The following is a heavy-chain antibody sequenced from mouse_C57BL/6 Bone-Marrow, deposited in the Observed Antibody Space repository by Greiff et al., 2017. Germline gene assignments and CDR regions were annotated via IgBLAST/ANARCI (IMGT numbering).Heavy chain of an antibody. CDR2: IRSKSSISAT. CDR1: GFTFNTYA. Sequence: EVQLQESGGGLVQPKGSLKLSCASSGFTFNTYAMHWVRQAPGKGSELVARIRSKSSISATYYADSVKDSFTISRDDSQSMLYLQMKKLKSEDTASFYCVREPYGNYDYYAMDDWGQGTSDTVSS. V-gene: IGHV10-3*01. D-gene: IGHD2-1*01. J-gene: IGHJ4*01. CDR3: VREPYGNYDYYAMDD.